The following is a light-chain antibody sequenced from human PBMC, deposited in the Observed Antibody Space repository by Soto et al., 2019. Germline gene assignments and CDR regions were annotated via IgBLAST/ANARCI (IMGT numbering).Light chain of an antibody. CDR2: GAS. Sequence: EIVLTQSPGTLSLSPGERDTISCRASHSFSSSYLAWYQQKPGQAPRLLIYGASSRATGIPDRFSGSGSGTDFTLTISRLEPEDFAVYYCQQYGSSPPITFGQGTRLEIK. CDR1: HSFSSSY. J-gene: IGKJ5*01. CDR3: QQYGSSPPIT. V-gene: IGKV3-20*01.